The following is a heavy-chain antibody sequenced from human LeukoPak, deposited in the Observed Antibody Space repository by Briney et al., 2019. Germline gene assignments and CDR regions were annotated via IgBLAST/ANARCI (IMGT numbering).Heavy chain of an antibody. D-gene: IGHD2-15*01. V-gene: IGHV3-23*01. CDR2: ISGRGGST. CDR1: GFTFSSYA. J-gene: IGHJ4*02. CDR3: ARGDCSGGSCYLSLTTIDY. Sequence: PGGSLRLSCAASGFTFSSYAMSWVRQAPEKGLEWVSLISGRGGSTYYADSVKGRFTISRDNSKNTLYLQMNSLRAEDTAVYYCARGDCSGGSCYLSLTTIDYWGQGTLVTVSS.